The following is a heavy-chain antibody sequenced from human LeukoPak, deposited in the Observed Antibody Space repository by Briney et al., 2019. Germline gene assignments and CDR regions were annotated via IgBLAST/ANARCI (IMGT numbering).Heavy chain of an antibody. V-gene: IGHV3-30*02. CDR3: AKDLATVTPYFDY. CDR1: GFTFSSYG. J-gene: IGHJ4*02. CDR2: IRYDGSNK. D-gene: IGHD4-11*01. Sequence: GGSLRLSCAASGFTFSSYGMHWVRQAPGKGLEWVAFIRYDGSNKYYADSMKGLFTISRDNSKNTLYLQMNSLRAEDTAVYYCAKDLATVTPYFDYWGQGTLVTVSS.